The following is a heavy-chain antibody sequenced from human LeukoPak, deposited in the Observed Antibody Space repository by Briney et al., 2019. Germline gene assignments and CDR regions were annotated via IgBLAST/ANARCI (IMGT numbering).Heavy chain of an antibody. V-gene: IGHV3-7*01. CDR1: GFTFSSYW. Sequence: GGSLRLSCAASGFTFSSYWMSWVLQAPGKGLEWVANIKQDGSEKYYVDSVKGRFTISRDNAKNSLYLQMNSLRAEDTAVYYCARDTRGAEIYYYCYMDVWGKGTTVTVSS. CDR2: IKQDGSEK. J-gene: IGHJ6*03. CDR3: ARDTRGAEIYYYCYMDV. D-gene: IGHD4/OR15-4a*01.